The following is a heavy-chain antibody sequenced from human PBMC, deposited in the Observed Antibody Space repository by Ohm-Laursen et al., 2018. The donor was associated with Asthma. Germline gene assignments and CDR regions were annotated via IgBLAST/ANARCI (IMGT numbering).Heavy chain of an antibody. V-gene: IGHV3-53*01. D-gene: IGHD6-19*01. CDR1: GFTVSSNY. CDR3: AREQNRGKAVAGKGGYYYYGMDV. Sequence: SLGLSCSASGFTVSSNYMSWVRQAPGKGLEWVSVIYSGGSTYYADSVKGRFTISRDNSKNTLYLQMNSLRAEDTAVYYCAREQNRGKAVAGKGGYYYYGMDVWGQGTTVTVSS. J-gene: IGHJ6*02. CDR2: IYSGGST.